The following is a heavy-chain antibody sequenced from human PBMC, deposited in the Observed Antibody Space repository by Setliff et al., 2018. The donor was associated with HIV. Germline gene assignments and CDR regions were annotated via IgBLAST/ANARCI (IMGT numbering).Heavy chain of an antibody. CDR2: IYHSGTT. Sequence: PSETLSLTCTVSGGSISSSSYYWGWIRQPPGKGLEWIGSIYHSGTTYYNPSLRSRVTMSVDTSKNQFSLNLTSVTAADTAVYYCATCRHRPSNWFDPWGQGTVVTVSS. CDR3: ATCRHRPSNWFDP. CDR1: GGSISSSSYY. V-gene: IGHV4-39*07. J-gene: IGHJ5*02.